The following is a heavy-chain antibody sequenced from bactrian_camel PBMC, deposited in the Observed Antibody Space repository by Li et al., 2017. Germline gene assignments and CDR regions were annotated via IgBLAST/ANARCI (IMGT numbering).Heavy chain of an antibody. Sequence: DVQLVESGGGLVQAGGSLRLSCAGTGIHLSSAFCVGWFRQVPGKEREGVASIRPGATTTAYASSVRGRFSISLDTAKNTVFLQMNSLKPEDTATYYCAAEEFRCCSGGGYCYGIVVDYGYRTQGTQVTVS. D-gene: IGHD2*01. V-gene: IGHV3S31*01. CDR1: GIHLSSAFC. CDR2: IRPGATTT. J-gene: IGHJ4*01. CDR3: AAEEFRCCSGGGYCYGIVVDYGY.